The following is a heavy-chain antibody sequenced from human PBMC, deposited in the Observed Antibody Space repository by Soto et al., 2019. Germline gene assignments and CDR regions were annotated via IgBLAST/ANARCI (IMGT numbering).Heavy chain of an antibody. CDR2: IYYSGST. J-gene: IGHJ6*02. D-gene: IGHD3-9*01. CDR3: GRDLRRLGGIDV. Sequence: PSETLSLTCTVSGGSISSGGCYWSWIRQHPGKGLDGIGYIYYSGSTYYTPSLKSLVTLSVDTSKNPLSLILRSVTATDTSVYSWGRDLRRLGGIDVWGQGTPVTVSS. CDR1: GGSISSGGCY. V-gene: IGHV4-31*01.